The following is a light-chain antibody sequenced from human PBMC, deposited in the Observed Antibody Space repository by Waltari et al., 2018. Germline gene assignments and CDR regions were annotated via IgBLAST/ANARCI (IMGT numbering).Light chain of an antibody. CDR2: VNSDGSH. CDR3: QTGGHGTWV. CDR1: SGHSSNV. Sequence: QLVLTQSPSASASLGASVKLTCTLSSGHSSNVIAWLQQQPEKGPRYLMRVNSDGSHSRGDEIPDCVSGASSGAERYLTISSLQSEDEADYYCQTGGHGTWVFGGGTKLTVL. V-gene: IGLV4-69*01. J-gene: IGLJ3*02.